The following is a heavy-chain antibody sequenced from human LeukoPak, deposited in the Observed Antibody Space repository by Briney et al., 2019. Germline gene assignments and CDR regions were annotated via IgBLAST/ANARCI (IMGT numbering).Heavy chain of an antibody. V-gene: IGHV3-21*01. D-gene: IGHD6-19*01. J-gene: IGHJ4*02. CDR3: ARDEGRAVAGVALSGPGYFDY. Sequence: TGGSLRLSCAASGFTFSSYSMNWVRQAPGKGLEWVSSISSSSSYIYYADSVKGRFTISRDNAKTSLYLQMNSLRAEDTAVYYCARDEGRAVAGVALSGPGYFDYWGQGTLVTVSS. CDR2: ISSSSSYI. CDR1: GFTFSSYS.